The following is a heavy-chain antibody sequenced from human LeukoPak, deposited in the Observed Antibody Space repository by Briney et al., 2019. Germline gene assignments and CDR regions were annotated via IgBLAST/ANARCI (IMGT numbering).Heavy chain of an antibody. CDR2: ISYDGSNK. CDR3: AKGLTDWNDEDHEAFDI. J-gene: IGHJ3*02. CDR1: GFTFSSYG. D-gene: IGHD1-1*01. Sequence: GGSLRLSCAASGFTFSSYGMHWVRQAPGKGLEWVAVISYDGSNKYYADSVKGRFTISRDNSKNTLYLQMNSLRAEDTAVYYCAKGLTDWNDEDHEAFDIWGQGTMVTVSS. V-gene: IGHV3-30*18.